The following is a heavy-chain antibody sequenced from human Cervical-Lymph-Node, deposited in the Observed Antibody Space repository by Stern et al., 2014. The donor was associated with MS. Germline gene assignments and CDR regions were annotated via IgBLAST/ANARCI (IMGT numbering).Heavy chain of an antibody. J-gene: IGHJ4*02. CDR1: GFSLNTRAVG. CDR2: IYWDDDK. V-gene: IGHV2-5*02. D-gene: IGHD3-9*01. Sequence: QITLKESGPPLVKPTQTLTLTCTFSGFSLNTRAVGVGWIRQPPGKALEWLALIYWDDDKRYNPSLKSRLTITTDTSTHQVVLTMTNMDPVDTATYYCAHENVLTVPFDYWGQGTLVSVSS. CDR3: AHENVLTVPFDY.